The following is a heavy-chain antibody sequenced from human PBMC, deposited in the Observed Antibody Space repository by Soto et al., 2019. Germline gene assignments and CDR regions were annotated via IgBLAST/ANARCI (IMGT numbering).Heavy chain of an antibody. Sequence: SGPTLVNPTQTLTLTCTFSGFSLSTSGMRVSWIRQPPGKALEWLARIDWDDDKLYSTSLKTRLTISKDTSKNQVVLTMTNMDPVDTATYYCARAYSGYDFNAFDIWGQGTMVT. D-gene: IGHD5-12*01. J-gene: IGHJ3*02. CDR1: GFSLSTSGMR. CDR2: IDWDDDK. CDR3: ARAYSGYDFNAFDI. V-gene: IGHV2-70*04.